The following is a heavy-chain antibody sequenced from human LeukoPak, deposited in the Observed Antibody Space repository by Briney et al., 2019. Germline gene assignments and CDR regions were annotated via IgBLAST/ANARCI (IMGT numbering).Heavy chain of an antibody. CDR3: AKPMHGGGGGYLIDY. Sequence: GGSLRLSCAASGFTFSNYGMHWVRQAPGKGLEWVAIIWNDGSTNYYADSVKGRFTISRDNSKNTLDLQMNRLRVEDTAVYFCAKPMHGGGGGYLIDYWGQGTLVTVSS. V-gene: IGHV3-33*06. J-gene: IGHJ4*02. CDR2: IWNDGSTN. CDR1: GFTFSNYG. D-gene: IGHD1-26*01.